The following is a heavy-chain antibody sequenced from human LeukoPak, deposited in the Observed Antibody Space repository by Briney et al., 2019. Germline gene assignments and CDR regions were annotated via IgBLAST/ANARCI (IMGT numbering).Heavy chain of an antibody. D-gene: IGHD3-9*01. CDR3: ARQVMPDYDILSGYYYFDY. CDR1: DYSISSGYF. V-gene: IGHV4-38-2*01. J-gene: IGHJ4*02. CDR2: SYHSGST. Sequence: KPSETLSLTCAVSDYSISSGYFWGWLRQPPGKGLEWLGCSYHSGSTYYNPSLKSRVTTSVDTSKNQFSLKLTSVTAADTAVYYCARQVMPDYDILSGYYYFDYWGQGTLVTVSS.